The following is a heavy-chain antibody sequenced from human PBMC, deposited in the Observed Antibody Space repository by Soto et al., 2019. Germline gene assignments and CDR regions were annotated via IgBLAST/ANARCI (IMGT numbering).Heavy chain of an antibody. D-gene: IGHD3-22*01. V-gene: IGHV3-21*01. CDR1: GFTFSSYS. Sequence: EVQLVESGGGLVKPGGSLRLSCAASGFTFSSYSMNWVRQAPGKGLEWVSSISSSSSYIYYADSVKGRFTISRDNDKNSLYLQMNSMRAEDTAVYYCARDIDYYDSSGYYRDYWGHGTLVTVSS. CDR3: ARDIDYYDSSGYYRDY. CDR2: ISSSSSYI. J-gene: IGHJ4*01.